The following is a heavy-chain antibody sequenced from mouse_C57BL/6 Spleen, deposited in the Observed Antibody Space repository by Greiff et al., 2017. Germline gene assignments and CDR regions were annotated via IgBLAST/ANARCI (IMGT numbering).Heavy chain of an antibody. Sequence: VQLQQSGPELVKPGASVKIPCKASGYTFTDYNMDWVKQSHGKSLEWIGDINPNNGGTIYNQKCKGKATLTVDKSSSTAYMELRSLTSEDTAVYYCARTPYYGHAMDYWGQGTSVTVSS. J-gene: IGHJ4*01. CDR1: GYTFTDYN. D-gene: IGHD2-10*01. CDR3: ARTPYYGHAMDY. V-gene: IGHV1-18*01. CDR2: INPNNGGT.